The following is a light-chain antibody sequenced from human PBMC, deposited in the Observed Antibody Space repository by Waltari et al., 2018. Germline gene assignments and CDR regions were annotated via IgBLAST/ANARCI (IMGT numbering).Light chain of an antibody. CDR2: EVI. Sequence: QSALTQPASVSGSPGQSITTSCTGTSSDVGFYNPVSWYQQHPDKAPKLIVYEVIERPSGVSTRFSGSKSGNTASLTISGLQAEDEADYYCCSYAGRNIWVFGGGTKVTVL. V-gene: IGLV2-23*02. J-gene: IGLJ3*02. CDR3: CSYAGRNIWV. CDR1: SSDVGFYNP.